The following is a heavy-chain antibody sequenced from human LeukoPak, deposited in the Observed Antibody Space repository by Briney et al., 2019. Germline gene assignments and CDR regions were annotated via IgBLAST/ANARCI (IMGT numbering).Heavy chain of an antibody. CDR3: ARDRNQGYSSSWYLFDP. CDR1: GYTFTSYY. CDR2: INPSGGIT. V-gene: IGHV1-46*01. Sequence: ASVKVSCKASGYTFTSYYMHWVRHTPGQGLEWMGIINPSGGITSYAQKFQGRVTMTRDTPTSTVYMELSSLRSGDTAVYYCARDRNQGYSSSWYLFDPWGQGTLVTVSS. D-gene: IGHD6-13*01. J-gene: IGHJ5*02.